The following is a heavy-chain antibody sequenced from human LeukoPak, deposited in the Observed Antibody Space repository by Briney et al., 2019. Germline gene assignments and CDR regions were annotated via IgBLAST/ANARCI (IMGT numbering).Heavy chain of an antibody. D-gene: IGHD5-18*01. V-gene: IGHV3-74*01. J-gene: IGHJ4*02. CDR2: INSDGSST. Sequence: PGGSLRLSCAVSGFTLNSYWMHWVRQAPGKGLVWVAHINSDGSSTSYADSVKGRFTISRDNAKNTLYLQMNSLRAEDTAVYYCARGGGYSYGPLDYWGQGTLVTVSS. CDR3: ARGGGYSYGPLDY. CDR1: GFTLNSYW.